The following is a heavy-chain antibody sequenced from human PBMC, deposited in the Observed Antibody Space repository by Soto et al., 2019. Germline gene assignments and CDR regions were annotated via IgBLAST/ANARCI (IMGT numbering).Heavy chain of an antibody. CDR3: ARGRYYGSGSYPNWFDP. J-gene: IGHJ5*02. CDR2: IKQDGSEK. V-gene: IGHV3-7*01. Sequence: EVQLVESGGGLVQPGGSLRLSCAASGFTFSSYWMSWVRQAPGKGLEWVANIKQDGSEKYYVDSVKGRFTFSRDNAKNSLYLQMNSLRAEDTAVYYCARGRYYGSGSYPNWFDPWGQGTLVTVSS. D-gene: IGHD3-10*01. CDR1: GFTFSSYW.